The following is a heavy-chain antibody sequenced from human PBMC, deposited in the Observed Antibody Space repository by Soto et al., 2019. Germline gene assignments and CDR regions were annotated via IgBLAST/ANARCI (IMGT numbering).Heavy chain of an antibody. D-gene: IGHD3-10*01. V-gene: IGHV1-58*01. CDR2: IVVGSGNT. J-gene: IGHJ4*02. Sequence: GASVKVSCKASGFTFTSSAVQWVRQARGQRLEWIGWIVVGSGNTNYAQKFQERVTITRDMSTSTAYMELSSLRAEDTAVYYCAKSGSGSYYNEGYFDYWGKGTMVTVSS. CDR1: GFTFTSSA. CDR3: AKSGSGSYYNEGYFDY.